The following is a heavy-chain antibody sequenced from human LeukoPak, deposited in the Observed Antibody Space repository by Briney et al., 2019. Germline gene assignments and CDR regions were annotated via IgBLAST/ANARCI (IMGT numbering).Heavy chain of an antibody. CDR1: GFIFSSYA. CDR2: ISGSGGST. V-gene: IGHV3-23*01. D-gene: IGHD1-26*01. Sequence: GGSLRLSCAASGFIFSSYAMSWVRQAPGEGLEWVSGISGSGGSTYYADSVKGRFTISRDISKNTLYVQMNSLRAEDAAVYYCAKDKGWGYSSYDYYGMDVWGQGTTVTVSS. J-gene: IGHJ6*02. CDR3: AKDKGWGYSSYDYYGMDV.